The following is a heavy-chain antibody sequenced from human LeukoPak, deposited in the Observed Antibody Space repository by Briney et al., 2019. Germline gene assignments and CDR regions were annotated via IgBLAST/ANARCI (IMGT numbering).Heavy chain of an antibody. J-gene: IGHJ3*02. CDR1: DDSFSSHY. V-gene: IGHV4-59*11. D-gene: IGHD4-17*01. CDR3: ARDLVTVTKGFDI. CDR2: ISYIGST. Sequence: SETLSLTCAASDDSFSSHYWTWIRQPPGKGLEWIGYISYIGSTNYNPSLKSRVTISIDTSRNQFSLRLSSVTAADAAVYYCARDLVTVTKGFDIWGQGTMVSVSS.